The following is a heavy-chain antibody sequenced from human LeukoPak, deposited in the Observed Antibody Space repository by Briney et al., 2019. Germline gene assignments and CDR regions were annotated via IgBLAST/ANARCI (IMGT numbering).Heavy chain of an antibody. CDR3: ATTGITMIVVALDY. J-gene: IGHJ4*02. CDR1: GGTFSSYA. V-gene: IGHV1-69*04. D-gene: IGHD3-22*01. Sequence: ALVKVSCKASGGTFSSYAISWVRQAPGQGLEWMGRIIPILGIANYAQKFQGRVTITADKSTSTAYMELSSLRSEDTAVYYCATTGITMIVVALDYWGQGTLVTVSS. CDR2: IIPILGIA.